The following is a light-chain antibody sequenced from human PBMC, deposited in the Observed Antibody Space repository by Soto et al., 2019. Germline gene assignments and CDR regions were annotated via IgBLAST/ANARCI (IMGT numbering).Light chain of an antibody. Sequence: EIVMTQSPATLSVSPRERATLSCRASQSVSSNLAWYRQKPGQAPRLLIYGASTRATGIPARFSGGGSGTEFNLTISSLQSEDFAVYYCQQYNNWPPLTFGGGTKVEIK. CDR2: GAS. V-gene: IGKV3-15*01. J-gene: IGKJ4*01. CDR3: QQYNNWPPLT. CDR1: QSVSSN.